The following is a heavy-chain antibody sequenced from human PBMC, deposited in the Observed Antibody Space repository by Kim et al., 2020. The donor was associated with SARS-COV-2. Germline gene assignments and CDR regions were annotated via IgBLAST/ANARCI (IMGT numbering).Heavy chain of an antibody. V-gene: IGHV3-30*04. D-gene: IGHD3-10*01. CDR2: ISYDGSNK. CDR3: ARGPGESIDY. Sequence: GGSLRLSCAASGFTFSSYAMHWVRQAPGKGLEWVTLISYDGSNKYYADSVKGRFTISRDNSKNTLYLQMNSLRAEDTAVYYCARGPGESIDYWGQGTLVT. J-gene: IGHJ4*02. CDR1: GFTFSSYA.